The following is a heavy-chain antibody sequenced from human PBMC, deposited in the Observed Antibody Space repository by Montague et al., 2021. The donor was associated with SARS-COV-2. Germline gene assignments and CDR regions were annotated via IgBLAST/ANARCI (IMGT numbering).Heavy chain of an antibody. CDR2: TYYRSEWHT. D-gene: IGHD6-19*01. J-gene: IGHJ4*02. Sequence: CAISGDSVSSTAAAWNWNRQSPSRGLEWLGRTYYRSEWHTDYAVAVECRLAIDADTSKNQFSLQLHSVTPEDSAVYYCASGWTLFDWGQGTLVTVSS. CDR3: ASGWTLFD. CDR1: GDSVSSTAAA. V-gene: IGHV6-1*01.